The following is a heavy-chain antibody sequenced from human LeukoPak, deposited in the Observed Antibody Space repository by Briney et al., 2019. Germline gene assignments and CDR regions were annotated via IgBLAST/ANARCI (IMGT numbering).Heavy chain of an antibody. V-gene: IGHV3-23*01. CDR1: GFTFSSYA. Sequence: PGGSLRLSCAASGFTFSSYAMSWVRQAPGKGLEWVSAISGSGGSTYYADSVKGRFTISRDNSKNTLYLQMNSLRAEDTAVYYCARDTNYDILTGSSMGGMDVWGQGTTVTVSS. CDR3: ARDTNYDILTGSSMGGMDV. CDR2: ISGSGGST. D-gene: IGHD3-9*01. J-gene: IGHJ6*02.